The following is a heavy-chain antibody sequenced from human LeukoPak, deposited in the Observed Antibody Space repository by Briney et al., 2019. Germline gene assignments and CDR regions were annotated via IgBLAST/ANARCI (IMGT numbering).Heavy chain of an antibody. Sequence: GGSLRLSCAASGLTFDDYTMHWVRQAPGKGLGWVSLITWDGGDTYYADSVKGRMTISRDDSKNTLFLQMGSLTTDDMGLYFCARDRSGAFDCWGQGTLVTVSS. J-gene: IGHJ4*02. CDR1: GLTFDDYT. D-gene: IGHD6-19*01. V-gene: IGHV3-43*01. CDR2: ITWDGGDT. CDR3: ARDRSGAFDC.